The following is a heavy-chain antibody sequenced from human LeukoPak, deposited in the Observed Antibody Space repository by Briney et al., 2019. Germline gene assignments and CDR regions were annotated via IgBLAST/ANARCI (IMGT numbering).Heavy chain of an antibody. CDR3: ARSAQVRYGMDV. Sequence: SETLSLTCAVYGGSFSGYYWSWIRQPPGKGLEWIGEINHSGSTSYNPSLKSRVTISVDTSKNQFSLKLSSVTAADTAVYYCARSAQVRYGMDVWGKGTTVTVSS. J-gene: IGHJ6*04. CDR1: GGSFSGYY. D-gene: IGHD3-10*01. V-gene: IGHV4-34*01. CDR2: INHSGST.